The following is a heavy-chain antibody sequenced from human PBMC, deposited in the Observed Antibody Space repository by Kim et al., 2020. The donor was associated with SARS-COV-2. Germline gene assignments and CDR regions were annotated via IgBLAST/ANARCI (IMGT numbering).Heavy chain of an antibody. J-gene: IGHJ3*02. Sequence: SETLSLTCAVYGGSFSGYYWSWIRQPPGKGLEWIGEINHSGSTNYNPSLKSRVTISVDTSKNQFSLKLSSVTAADTAVYYCARGDITRLQSAFDIWGQGTMVTVSS. CDR2: INHSGST. V-gene: IGHV4-34*01. D-gene: IGHD5-12*01. CDR1: GGSFSGYY. CDR3: ARGDITRLQSAFDI.